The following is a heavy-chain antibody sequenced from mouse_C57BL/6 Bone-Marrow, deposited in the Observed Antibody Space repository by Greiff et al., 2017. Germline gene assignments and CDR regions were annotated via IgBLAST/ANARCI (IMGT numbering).Heavy chain of an antibody. CDR1: GYTFTSYW. D-gene: IGHD3-3*01. CDR3: ARLGLGSDY. CDR2: IDPSDSYT. V-gene: IGHV1-50*01. J-gene: IGHJ2*01. Sequence: QVQLQQPGAELVKPGASVKLSCKASGYTFTSYWMQWVKQRPGQGLEWIGEIDPSDSYTNYNQKFNGKATLTVDTSSSTAYMQLSSLTSEDSAVYYCARLGLGSDYWGQGTTLTVSS.